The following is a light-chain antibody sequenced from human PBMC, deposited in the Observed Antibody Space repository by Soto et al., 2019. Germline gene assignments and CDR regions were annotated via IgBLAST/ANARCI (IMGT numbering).Light chain of an antibody. CDR3: MQVLQRPIT. CDR1: QSVLHSDGYHY. Sequence: ESMMTQSPLSLPVTPGEPASISCRSSQSVLHSDGYHYVDWYLQKPGQSPQLLICLASNRASGVPDRFSGSGSGTDFTMKISRVAAEDVGIYYCMQVLQRPITFGQGTRLEI. J-gene: IGKJ5*01. CDR2: LAS. V-gene: IGKV2-28*01.